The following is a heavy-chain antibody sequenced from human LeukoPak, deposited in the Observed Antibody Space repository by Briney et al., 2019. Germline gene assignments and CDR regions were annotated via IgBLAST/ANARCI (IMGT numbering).Heavy chain of an antibody. V-gene: IGHV4-34*01. D-gene: IGHD1-26*01. CDR3: ARGRRSGSYLGY. J-gene: IGHJ4*02. CDR2: INHSGST. CDR1: GGSFSGYY. Sequence: TSETLSLTCAVYGGSFSGYYWSWIRQPPGKGLEWIGEINHSGSTNYNPSLKSRVTISVDTSKNQFSLKLSSVTAADTAVYYCARGRRSGSYLGYWGQGTLVTVSS.